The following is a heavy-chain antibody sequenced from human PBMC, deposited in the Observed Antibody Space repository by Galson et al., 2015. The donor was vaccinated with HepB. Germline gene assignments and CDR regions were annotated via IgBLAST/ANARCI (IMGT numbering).Heavy chain of an antibody. CDR2: IKSKTDGGTT. V-gene: IGHV3-15*01. CDR1: GFTFSKAW. D-gene: IGHD4-23*01. CDR3: TTDTRAVVTPLNY. J-gene: IGHJ4*02. Sequence: SLRLSCAASGFTFSKAWMSWVRQAPGKGLEWVGRIKSKTDGGTTDYAAPVKGRFTISREDTKNTLYLQMNSLKTEDTAVYYCTTDTRAVVTPLNYWGQGTLVTVSS.